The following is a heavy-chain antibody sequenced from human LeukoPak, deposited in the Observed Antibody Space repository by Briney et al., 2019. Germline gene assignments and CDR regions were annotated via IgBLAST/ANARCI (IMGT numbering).Heavy chain of an antibody. V-gene: IGHV1-69*13. J-gene: IGHJ6*02. CDR2: IIPIFGTA. CDR3: ASAAKYYDILTGYYIAHYYYGMDV. Sequence: SVKVSCKASGYTFITYGISWVRQAPGQGLEWMGGIIPIFGTANYAQKFQGRVTITADESTSTAYMELSSLRSEDTAVYYCASAAKYYDILTGYYIAHYYYGMDVWGQGTTVTVSS. CDR1: GYTFITYG. D-gene: IGHD3-9*01.